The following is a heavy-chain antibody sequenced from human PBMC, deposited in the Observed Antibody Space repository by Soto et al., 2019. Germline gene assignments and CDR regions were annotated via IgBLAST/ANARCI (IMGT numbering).Heavy chain of an antibody. CDR3: ARTGGGMAARPLEY. Sequence: QVQLVQSGGEVKKPGASVEVSCRTSGYMFTTYGMSWVRQAPGQGLEWMAWISAYNGNKKYAQKFQGRFTMTPDTSRNTGYMGLRHLTSDDTGTYFCARTGGGMAARPLEYWGQGTLVTVSS. CDR2: ISAYNGNK. CDR1: GYMFTTYG. V-gene: IGHV1-18*04. J-gene: IGHJ4*02. D-gene: IGHD6-6*01.